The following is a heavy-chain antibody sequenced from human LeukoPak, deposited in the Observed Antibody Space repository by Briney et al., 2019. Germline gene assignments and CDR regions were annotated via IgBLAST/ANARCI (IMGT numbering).Heavy chain of an antibody. CDR3: ARDGRKQLVVDY. V-gene: IGHV3-23*01. CDR2: ISGIGGST. CDR1: GFSFSNYA. D-gene: IGHD6-6*01. J-gene: IGHJ4*02. Sequence: GGSLRLSCAASGFSFSNYAMSWVRQAPGKGLEWVSAISGIGGSTYYADSVKGRFTISRDSSKNTLYLQMNSLRAEDTAVYYCARDGRKQLVVDYWGQGTLVTFSS.